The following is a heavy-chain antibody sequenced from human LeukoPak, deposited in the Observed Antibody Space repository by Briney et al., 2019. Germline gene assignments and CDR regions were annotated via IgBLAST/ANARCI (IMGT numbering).Heavy chain of an antibody. Sequence: GGSLRLSCAASKFTFSNHWMHWVRQAPGKGLEWVSRISPDGSTTLYADSVRGRFTISRDNAKNTLYLQMNSLRAEDTAVYHCVRASRTVYNTFDSWGQGALVTVSS. D-gene: IGHD5-24*01. CDR2: ISPDGSTT. J-gene: IGHJ4*02. CDR3: VRASRTVYNTFDS. V-gene: IGHV3-74*01. CDR1: KFTFSNHW.